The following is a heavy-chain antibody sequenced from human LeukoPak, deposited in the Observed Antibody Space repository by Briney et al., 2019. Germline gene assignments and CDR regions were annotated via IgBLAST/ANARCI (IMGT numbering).Heavy chain of an antibody. CDR3: VRSQNYYGSGDY. Sequence: SETLSLTCTVSGGSVSNGNYYWSWLRQPPGKALEWIGYIYYSGSANYNPSLEGRVTISVDTSKNQFSVKLSSVTAADTAVYYCVRSQNYYGSGDYWSQGTQVTVSS. V-gene: IGHV4-61*01. CDR1: GGSVSNGNYY. J-gene: IGHJ4*02. D-gene: IGHD3-10*01. CDR2: IYYSGSA.